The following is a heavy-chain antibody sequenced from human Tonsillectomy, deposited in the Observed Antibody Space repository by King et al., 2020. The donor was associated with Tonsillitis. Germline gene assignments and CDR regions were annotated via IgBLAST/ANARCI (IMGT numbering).Heavy chain of an antibody. CDR3: ARDPYYYDSSGVCDY. D-gene: IGHD3-22*01. Sequence: VQLVESGGGLVQPGGSLRLSCAASGFTFSSYWMHWVRQAPGKGLVWVSRINSDGSSTSYADSVKGRFTISRDNAKNTLYLQMNSLRAEDTAVYYCARDPYYYDSSGVCDYWGQGTLVTVSS. V-gene: IGHV3-74*01. J-gene: IGHJ4*02. CDR1: GFTFSSYW. CDR2: INSDGSST.